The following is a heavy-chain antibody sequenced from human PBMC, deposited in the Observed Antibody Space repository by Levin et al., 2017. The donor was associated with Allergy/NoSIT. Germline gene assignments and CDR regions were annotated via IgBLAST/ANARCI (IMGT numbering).Heavy chain of an antibody. V-gene: IGHV3-21*01. CDR3: VREGLNYPPDY. CDR1: GFTFSTYS. Sequence: GESLKISCAASGFTFSTYSLNWVRQAPGKGLEWVSSISHGTILIYYADSVEGRFTISRDDAKNSLYLQLNSLRAEDTGVYYCVREGLNYPPDYWGQGTLVTVSS. CDR2: ISHGTILI. D-gene: IGHD1-7*01. J-gene: IGHJ4*02.